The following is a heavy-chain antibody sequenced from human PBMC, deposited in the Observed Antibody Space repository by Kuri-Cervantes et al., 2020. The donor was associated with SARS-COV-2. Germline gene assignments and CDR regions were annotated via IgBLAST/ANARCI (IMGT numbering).Heavy chain of an antibody. CDR1: GDSISSSRYY. CDR2: IYTSGST. Sequence: SCTVSGDSISSSRYYWGWIRQPAGKGLEWIGRIYTSGSTNYNPSLKSRVTMSVDTSKNQFSLKLSSVTAADTAVYYCARALANLWSGSDWYFDLWGRGTLVTVYS. J-gene: IGHJ2*01. D-gene: IGHD3-3*01. V-gene: IGHV4-61*02. CDR3: ARALANLWSGSDWYFDL.